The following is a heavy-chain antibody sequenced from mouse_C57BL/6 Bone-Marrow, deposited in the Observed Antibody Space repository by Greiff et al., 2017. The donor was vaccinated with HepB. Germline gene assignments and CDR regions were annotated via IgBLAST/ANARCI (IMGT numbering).Heavy chain of an antibody. D-gene: IGHD1-1*01. Sequence: VQLQQSGAELARPGASVKLSCKASGYTFTSYGISWVKQRTGQGLEWIGEIYPRSGNTYYNEKFKGKATLTADKSSSTAYMELRSLTSEDSAVYLCARVYYGSSYYAMDYWGQGTSVTVSS. CDR3: ARVYYGSSYYAMDY. V-gene: IGHV1-81*01. J-gene: IGHJ4*01. CDR2: IYPRSGNT. CDR1: GYTFTSYG.